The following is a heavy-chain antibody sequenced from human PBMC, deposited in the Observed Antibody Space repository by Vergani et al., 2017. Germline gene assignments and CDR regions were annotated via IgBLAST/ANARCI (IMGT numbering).Heavy chain of an antibody. CDR1: GFTSSYYG. CDR2: ISYDGTQK. J-gene: IGHJ5*02. Sequence: QVHLVESGGGVVQPGRSLRLSCVVSGFTSSYYGMHWVRQAPGKGLEWVAVISYDGTQKYYADSVKGRFTISRDNSKSTLYLQMNSLRTEDTAVYYCARGCGSTSCYKRGEDWFDPWGQGTLVTVSS. V-gene: IGHV3-30*03. CDR3: ARGCGSTSCYKRGEDWFDP. D-gene: IGHD2-2*02.